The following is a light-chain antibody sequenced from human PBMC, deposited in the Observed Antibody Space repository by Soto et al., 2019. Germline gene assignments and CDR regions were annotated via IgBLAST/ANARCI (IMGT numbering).Light chain of an antibody. J-gene: IGKJ2*01. CDR3: QRESKWPPQYT. V-gene: IGKV3-15*01. CDR1: QSISSD. CDR2: GAS. Sequence: EIVMTQSPATLSVSPGERATLSCRASQSISSDLAWYQQKPGQAPRLLIYGASTRATDIPARISGSGSGKDFTITISSVQAEDVAVYYCQRESKWPPQYTFGQGTKLEIK.